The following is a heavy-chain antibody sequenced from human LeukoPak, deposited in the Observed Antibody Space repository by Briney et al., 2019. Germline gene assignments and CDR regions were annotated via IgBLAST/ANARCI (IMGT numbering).Heavy chain of an antibody. Sequence: ASVKVSCKASGYTFTSYGISWARQAPGQGLEWMGWISAYNGNTNYAQKLQGRVTMTTDTSTSTAYMELRSLRSDDTAVYYCARDSSYCGGDCYQEQLFDYWGQGTLVTVSS. CDR1: GYTFTSYG. D-gene: IGHD2-21*02. CDR3: ARDSSYCGGDCYQEQLFDY. V-gene: IGHV1-18*01. J-gene: IGHJ4*02. CDR2: ISAYNGNT.